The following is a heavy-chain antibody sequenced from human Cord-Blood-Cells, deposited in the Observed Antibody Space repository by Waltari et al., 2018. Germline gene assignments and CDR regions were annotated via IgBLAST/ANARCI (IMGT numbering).Heavy chain of an antibody. CDR1: GFTFSSYS. Sequence: EVQLVESGGGLVKPGGSLRLSCAASGFTFSSYSMNWVLQAPGKGLEWVSSISSSSSYIYYADSVKGRFTISRDNAKNSLYLQMNSLRAEDTAVYYCARDQGYYDSSGYYFDYWGQGTLVTVSS. CDR3: ARDQGYYDSSGYYFDY. J-gene: IGHJ4*02. V-gene: IGHV3-21*01. D-gene: IGHD3-22*01. CDR2: ISSSSSYI.